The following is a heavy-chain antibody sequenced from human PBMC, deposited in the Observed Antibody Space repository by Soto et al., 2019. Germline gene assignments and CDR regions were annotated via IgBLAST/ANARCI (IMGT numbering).Heavy chain of an antibody. CDR1: GGSISSYY. CDR2: IYYSGST. J-gene: IGHJ1*01. Sequence: QVQLQESGPGLVKPSETLSLTCTVSGGSISSYYWSWIRQPPGKGLEWIGYIYYSGSTNYNPSLNGGTTNHPPTPQSPHTFHCDTPQRHFSLKLRSVPARDTALYYSARGMSRSSSWSSEPGFQHWGQGTLVTVSS. CDR3: ARGMSRSSSWSSEPGFQH. D-gene: IGHD6-13*01. V-gene: IGHV4-59*01.